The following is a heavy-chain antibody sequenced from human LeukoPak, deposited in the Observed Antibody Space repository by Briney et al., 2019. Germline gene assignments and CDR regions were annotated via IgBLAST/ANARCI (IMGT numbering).Heavy chain of an antibody. V-gene: IGHV6-1*01. J-gene: IGHJ4*02. CDR2: TYYRSKWSF. Sequence: SQTLSLTCAISGDSIFTNNVAWNWIRQSPSRGLEWLGRTYYRSKWSFDYAVSVKSRITINADTSKNQFSLQLSSVTPEDTAAYYCARGKYTSFDNWGQGTLVTVSS. D-gene: IGHD6-6*01. CDR1: GDSIFTNNVA. CDR3: ARGKYTSFDN.